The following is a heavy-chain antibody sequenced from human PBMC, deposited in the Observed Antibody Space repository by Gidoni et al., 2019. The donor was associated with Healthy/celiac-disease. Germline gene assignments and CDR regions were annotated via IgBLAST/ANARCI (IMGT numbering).Heavy chain of an antibody. V-gene: IGHV3-48*03. Sequence: EVQLVESGGGLVQPGGSLRLSCAASGFTYRSSEMNWVRQAPGKGLEWVSYISSSGSTIYYADSVKGRFTISRDNAKNSLYLQMNSLRAEDTAVYYCARDRGDCGGSCLTAFDIWGQGTMVTVSS. CDR1: GFTYRSSE. J-gene: IGHJ3*02. CDR2: ISSSGSTI. CDR3: ARDRGDCGGSCLTAFDI. D-gene: IGHD2-15*01.